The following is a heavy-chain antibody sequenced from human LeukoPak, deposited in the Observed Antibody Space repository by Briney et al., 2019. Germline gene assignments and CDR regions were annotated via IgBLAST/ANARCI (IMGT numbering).Heavy chain of an antibody. D-gene: IGHD3-10*01. J-gene: IGHJ5*02. Sequence: PSETLSHTCAVSGGSLSGYNWSWIRHPPREGLGRGGDINHSGSTTYNPYLKRRVTISVDTSKNQFSLKLSSVTAADTAVYYCARGRTYYYGSGSYYKDKNWFGPWGKGTLVTVSS. CDR2: INHSGST. CDR3: ARGRTYYYGSGSYYKDKNWFGP. V-gene: IGHV4-34*01. CDR1: GGSLSGYN.